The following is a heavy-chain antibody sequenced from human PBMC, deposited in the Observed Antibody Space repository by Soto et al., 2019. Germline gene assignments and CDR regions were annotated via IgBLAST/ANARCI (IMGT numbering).Heavy chain of an antibody. J-gene: IGHJ6*02. CDR1: GGTFSSYA. V-gene: IGHV1-69*06. CDR3: AGGTYTGSWYAYYNGMNA. Sequence: QVQLVQSGAEVKKPGSSVKVSCKASGGTFSSYAISWVRQAPGQGLEWMGGIIPIFGTANYAQKFQGRVTITGKKSTGQASMGRSSLRSEKTAVFYCAGGTYTGSWYAYYNGMNAGGQGTTVTVSS. CDR2: IIPIFGTA. D-gene: IGHD6-13*01.